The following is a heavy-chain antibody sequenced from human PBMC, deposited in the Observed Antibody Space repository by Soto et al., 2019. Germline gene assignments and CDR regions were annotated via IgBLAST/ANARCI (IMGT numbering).Heavy chain of an antibody. V-gene: IGHV2-5*02. J-gene: IGHJ4*02. CDR2: IYWDDDK. Sequence: QITLKESGPTLVKPTQTLTLTCTFSGFSLSTRGVGVGWFRQPPGRALEWLALIYWDDDKRYSPSLQNRLTITRDTSNTQVVLTMPNMDPVDTATYYCAHRPYGYKYSFDYWGQGTLVTVSS. CDR1: GFSLSTRGVG. D-gene: IGHD5-18*01. CDR3: AHRPYGYKYSFDY.